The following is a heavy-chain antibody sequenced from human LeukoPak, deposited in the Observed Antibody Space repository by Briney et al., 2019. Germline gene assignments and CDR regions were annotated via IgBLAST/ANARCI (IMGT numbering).Heavy chain of an antibody. V-gene: IGHV3-15*01. CDR1: GFTFSNAW. Sequence: PWGSLRLSCAASGFTFSNAWMSWVRQAPGKGLEWVGRIKSKTDGGTTDYAAPVKGRFTISRDDSKNTLYLQMNSLTTEDTAVYYCTTDLPGTDAFDIWGQGTMVTVSS. CDR2: IKSKTDGGTT. D-gene: IGHD1/OR15-1a*01. J-gene: IGHJ3*02. CDR3: TTDLPGTDAFDI.